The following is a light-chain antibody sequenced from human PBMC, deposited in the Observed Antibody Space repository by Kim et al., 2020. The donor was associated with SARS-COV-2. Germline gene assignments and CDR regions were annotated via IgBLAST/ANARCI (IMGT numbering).Light chain of an antibody. CDR2: GAS. CDR1: QSVSSN. CDR3: QQYNNWPPMYT. Sequence: SPGEGATLPCRASQSVSSNSAWYQQRPGQAPRLLIYGASTRATGIPARFSGSGSGTEFTLTISSLQSEDFAVYYCQQYNNWPPMYTFGQGTKLEI. J-gene: IGKJ2*01. V-gene: IGKV3-15*01.